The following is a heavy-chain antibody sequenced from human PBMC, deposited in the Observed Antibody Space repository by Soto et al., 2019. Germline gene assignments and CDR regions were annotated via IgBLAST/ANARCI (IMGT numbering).Heavy chain of an antibody. CDR3: ARDGYYYDSSGYLPRDAFDI. CDR1: GFTFSSYA. D-gene: IGHD3-22*01. J-gene: IGHJ3*02. Sequence: GGFLRLSCAASGFTFSSYAMHWVRQAPGKGLEWVAVISYDGSNKYYADSVKGRFTISRDNSKNTLYLQMNSLRAEDTAVYYCARDGYYYDSSGYLPRDAFDIWGQGTMVTVSS. CDR2: ISYDGSNK. V-gene: IGHV3-30-3*01.